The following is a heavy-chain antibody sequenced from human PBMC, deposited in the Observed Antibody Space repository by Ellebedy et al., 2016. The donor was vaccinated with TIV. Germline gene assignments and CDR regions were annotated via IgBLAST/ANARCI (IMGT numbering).Heavy chain of an antibody. CDR2: INPNSGGT. V-gene: IGHV1-2*04. CDR3: ARDGGSGFGELTNWFDP. Sequence: ASVKVSCXASGYTFTGYYMHWVRQAPGQGLEWMGWINPNSGGTNYAQKFQGWVTMTRDTSISTAYMELSRLRSDDTAVYYCARDGGSGFGELTNWFDPWGQGTRVTVSS. D-gene: IGHD3-10*01. J-gene: IGHJ5*02. CDR1: GYTFTGYY.